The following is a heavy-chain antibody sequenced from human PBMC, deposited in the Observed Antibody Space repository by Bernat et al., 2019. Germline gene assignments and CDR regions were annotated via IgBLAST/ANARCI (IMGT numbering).Heavy chain of an antibody. CDR1: GFTSSSSA. V-gene: IGHV3-30*01. Sequence: QVQLVESGGGGVQPGRSLRLSCAASGFTSSSSAMHWVRRAPGKGLVWGAVISYDGSNKYYADTVRGQFTISRDNSKNTLDLHMNSLRAEETAVYYCARDTLNDYWGQGTLVTVSS. J-gene: IGHJ4*02. CDR3: ARDTLNDY. CDR2: ISYDGSNK. D-gene: IGHD3-16*01.